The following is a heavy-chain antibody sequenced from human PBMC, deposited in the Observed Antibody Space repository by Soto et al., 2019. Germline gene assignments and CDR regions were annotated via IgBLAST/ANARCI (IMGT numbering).Heavy chain of an antibody. V-gene: IGHV5-10-1*01. J-gene: IGHJ4*02. CDR2: IDPSDSYT. Sequence: PGESLKISCKGSGYSFTSYWISWVRQMPGKGLEWMGRIDPSDSYTNYSPSFQGHVTISADKSISTAYLQWSSLKASDTAMYYCAILSLDSGSHSGYVDWGPGILVTVSS. CDR3: AILSLDSGSHSGYVD. D-gene: IGHD1-26*01. CDR1: GYSFTSYW.